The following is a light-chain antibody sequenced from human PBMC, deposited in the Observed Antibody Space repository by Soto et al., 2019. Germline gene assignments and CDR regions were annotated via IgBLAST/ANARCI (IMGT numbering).Light chain of an antibody. CDR3: CSFVRTNGLL. J-gene: IGLJ2*01. V-gene: IGLV2-23*02. CDR1: SSDVGSYDL. Sequence: QSALTQPASVSGSPGQSNTISCTGTSSDVGSYDLVSWYQHHSGKAPKIIIYEVNKRPSGISDRFSGSKSGNTASLTISGLQAEDEADYFCCSFVRTNGLLFGGGTKLTVL. CDR2: EVN.